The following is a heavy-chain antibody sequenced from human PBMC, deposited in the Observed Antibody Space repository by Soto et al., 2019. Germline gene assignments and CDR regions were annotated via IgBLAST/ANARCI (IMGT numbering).Heavy chain of an antibody. CDR2: ISYDGSNK. CDR1: GVTFSSYG. Sequence: QVQLVESGGGVVQPGRSLRLSCAASGVTFSSYGMHWVRQAPGKGLEWVAVISYDGSNKYYADSVKGRFTISRDNSKNTLYLQMNSLRAEDTAVYYCAKDWARDIVVGVAATPSYYFDYWGQGTLVTVSS. J-gene: IGHJ4*02. CDR3: AKDWARDIVVGVAATPSYYFDY. V-gene: IGHV3-30*18. D-gene: IGHD2-15*01.